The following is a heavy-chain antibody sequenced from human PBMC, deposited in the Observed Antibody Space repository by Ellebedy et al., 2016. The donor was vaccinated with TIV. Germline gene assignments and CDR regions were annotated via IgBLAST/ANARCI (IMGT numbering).Heavy chain of an antibody. CDR2: ISSSSSTI. J-gene: IGHJ4*02. CDR1: GFTFSSYS. D-gene: IGHD3-16*02. CDR3: AREDTFGGVIVIFDY. Sequence: GESLKISXAASGFTFSSYSMNWVRQAPGKGLEWVSYISSSSSTIYYADSVKGRFTISRDNAKNSLYLQMNSLRAEDTAVYYCAREDTFGGVIVIFDYWGQGTLVTVSS. V-gene: IGHV3-48*04.